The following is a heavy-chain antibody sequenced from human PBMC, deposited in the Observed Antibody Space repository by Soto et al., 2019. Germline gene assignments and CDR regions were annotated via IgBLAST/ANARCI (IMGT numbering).Heavy chain of an antibody. V-gene: IGHV4-4*02. D-gene: IGHD3-10*02. J-gene: IGHJ6*02. CDR2: IYHSGST. CDR1: GGSISSSNW. Sequence: PSETLSLTCAVSGGSISSSNWWSWLRQPPGKGLEGIGEIYHSGSTNYNPSLKSRVTISVDKSKNQFSLKLSSVTAADTAVYYCASVRGGYYYAMDVWGQGTTVT. CDR3: ASVRGGYYYAMDV.